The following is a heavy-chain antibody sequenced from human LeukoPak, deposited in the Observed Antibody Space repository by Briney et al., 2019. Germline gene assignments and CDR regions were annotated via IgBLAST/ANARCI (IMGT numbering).Heavy chain of an antibody. CDR1: GFTFSSYS. CDR3: ARVPLKLFYDFWSGYYTENYWYFDL. CDR2: ISSSSSYI. V-gene: IGHV3-21*01. J-gene: IGHJ2*01. D-gene: IGHD3-3*01. Sequence: PGGSLRLSCAASGFTFSSYSMNWVRQAPGKGLEWVSSISSSSSYIYYADSVKGRFTISRDNAKNSLYLQMNSLRAEDTAVYYCARVPLKLFYDFWSGYYTENYWYFDLWGRGTLVTVSS.